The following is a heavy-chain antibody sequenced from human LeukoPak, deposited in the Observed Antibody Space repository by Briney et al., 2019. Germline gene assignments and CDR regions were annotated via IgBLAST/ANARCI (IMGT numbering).Heavy chain of an antibody. V-gene: IGHV3-30*02. CDR3: AKDPLEGSYFVQAYDAFDI. CDR2: IRYDGSNK. J-gene: IGHJ3*02. D-gene: IGHD1-26*01. CDR1: GFTFSSYG. Sequence: GGSLRLSCAASGFTFSSYGMHWVRQAPGKGLEWVAFIRYDGSNKYYADSVKGRFTISRDNSKNTLYLQMNSLRAEDTAVYYCAKDPLEGSYFVQAYDAFDIWGQGTMVTVSS.